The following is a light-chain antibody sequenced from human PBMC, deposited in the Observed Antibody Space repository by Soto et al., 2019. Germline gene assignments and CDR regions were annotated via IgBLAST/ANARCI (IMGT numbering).Light chain of an antibody. V-gene: IGLV1-40*01. CDR1: SSNIWAGFD. CDR3: HCYDSSLTGYV. J-gene: IGLJ1*01. CDR2: GVN. Sequence: QSVLTQPPSVSGAPGQRVTISCTGTSSNIWAGFDVHWYQQFPGTAPKLLIYGVNSRPSGVPDRFSASKSGTSASLVITGLQAEDEADYYCHCYDSSLTGYVFGTGTKLTVL.